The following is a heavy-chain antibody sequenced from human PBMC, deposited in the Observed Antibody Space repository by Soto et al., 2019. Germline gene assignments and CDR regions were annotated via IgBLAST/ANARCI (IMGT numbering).Heavy chain of an antibody. CDR1: GFSFSSFA. V-gene: IGHV3-23*01. CDR2: ISGSADST. J-gene: IGHJ6*02. D-gene: IGHD2-8*01. CDR3: AKTRAVMIYAISVYGMDV. Sequence: EVQLLESGGGFIHPGGSLRLSCAASGFSFSSFAMNWVRQAPGKGLEWVSIISGSADSTFYADSVKGRFTISRDNSKSTLYLQSNSLRAEDTAVYYCAKTRAVMIYAISVYGMDVWGQGTTVTVSS.